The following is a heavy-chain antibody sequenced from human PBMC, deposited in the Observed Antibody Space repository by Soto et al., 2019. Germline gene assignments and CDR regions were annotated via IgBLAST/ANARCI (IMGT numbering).Heavy chain of an antibody. V-gene: IGHV4-30-4*01. CDR2: IYYSGST. J-gene: IGHJ5*02. Sequence: SETLSLTCTVSGGSISSGDYYWSWIRQPPGKGLEWIGYIYYSGSTYYNPSLKSRVTISVDTSKNQFSLKLSSVTAADTAVYYCARGSIRFLEWLDREKNWFDPWGQGTLVTVSS. CDR3: ARGSIRFLEWLDREKNWFDP. D-gene: IGHD3-3*01. CDR1: GGSISSGDYY.